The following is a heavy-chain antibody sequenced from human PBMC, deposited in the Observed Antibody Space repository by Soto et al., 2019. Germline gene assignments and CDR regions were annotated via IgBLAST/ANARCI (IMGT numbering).Heavy chain of an antibody. V-gene: IGHV4-4*02. CDR3: ARDLNFIAAADYGMDV. Sequence: PSETLSLTCTVSGGSISSSNWWSWVRQPPGKGLEWIGEIYHSGSTNYNPSLKSRVTISVDKSKNQFSLKLSSVTAADTAVYYCARDLNFIAAADYGMDVWGQGTTVTVSS. J-gene: IGHJ6*02. CDR2: IYHSGST. CDR1: GGSISSSNW. D-gene: IGHD6-13*01.